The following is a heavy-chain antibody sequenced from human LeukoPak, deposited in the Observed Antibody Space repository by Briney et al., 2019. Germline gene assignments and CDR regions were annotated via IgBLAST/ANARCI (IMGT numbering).Heavy chain of an antibody. D-gene: IGHD4-23*01. J-gene: IGHJ2*01. CDR2: INPNSGGT. Sequence: ASVKVSCKASGYTFTGYYMHWVRQAPGQGLEWMGWINPNSGGTNYAQKFQGRVTMTRDTSISIAYMELSRLRSDDTAVYYCARVRVGGNSDWYFDLWGRGTLVTVSS. CDR3: ARVRVGGNSDWYFDL. CDR1: GYTFTGYY. V-gene: IGHV1-2*02.